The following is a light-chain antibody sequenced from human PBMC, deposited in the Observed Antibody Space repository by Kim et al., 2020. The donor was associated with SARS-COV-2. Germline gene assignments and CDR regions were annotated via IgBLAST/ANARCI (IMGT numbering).Light chain of an antibody. CDR3: QQRSIWPIT. Sequence: EIVLTQSPATLSLSPGERATLSCRASQSVSSYFAWYQQKPGQAPRLLIYDASNMATGIPARFSGSGSGTDFTLTISSLEPEDFAVYYCQQRSIWPITFGQGTRLEIK. J-gene: IGKJ5*01. CDR2: DAS. V-gene: IGKV3-11*01. CDR1: QSVSSY.